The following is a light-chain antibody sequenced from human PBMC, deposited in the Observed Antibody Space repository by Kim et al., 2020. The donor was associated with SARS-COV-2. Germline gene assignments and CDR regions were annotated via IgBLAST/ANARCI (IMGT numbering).Light chain of an antibody. V-gene: IGLV1-40*01. Sequence: ATFSSTASSSNIGTVYDVHWYQHRPGIAPKLLIFGNTNRPSGVPDRFSGSKSGTSASLAITGLQAEDEADYYCQSFDSSLSTYVFGSGTKVTVL. J-gene: IGLJ1*01. CDR1: SSNIGTVYD. CDR3: QSFDSSLSTYV. CDR2: GNT.